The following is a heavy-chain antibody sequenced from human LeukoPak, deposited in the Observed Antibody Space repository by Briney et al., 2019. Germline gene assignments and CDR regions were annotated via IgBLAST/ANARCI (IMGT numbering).Heavy chain of an antibody. Sequence: SETLSLTCTVSGGSISSGDYYWSWIRQPPGKGLEWIGYIYYSGSTYYNPSLKSRVTISVDTSKNQFSLKLSSVTAADTAVYYCARARRYCSGGSCYDFDYWGQGTLVTVSS. D-gene: IGHD2-15*01. CDR3: ARARRYCSGGSCYDFDY. CDR1: GGSISSGDYY. V-gene: IGHV4-30-4*01. CDR2: IYYSGST. J-gene: IGHJ4*02.